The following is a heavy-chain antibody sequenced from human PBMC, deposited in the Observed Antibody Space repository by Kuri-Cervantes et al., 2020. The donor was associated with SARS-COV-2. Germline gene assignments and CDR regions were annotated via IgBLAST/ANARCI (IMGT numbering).Heavy chain of an antibody. CDR1: GFSLTSTGMC. CDR2: IDWDDNK. Sequence: SGPTLVKPTQTPTLTCTFSGFSLTSTGMCVSWIRQPPGRALEWLAFIDWDDNKYYSTSLETRLTISKDTSKNQVILTMRNMDPADTATYYCARHSSGSYCDYWGQGTPVTVSS. D-gene: IGHD6-19*01. J-gene: IGHJ4*02. CDR3: ARHSSGSYCDY. V-gene: IGHV2-70*01.